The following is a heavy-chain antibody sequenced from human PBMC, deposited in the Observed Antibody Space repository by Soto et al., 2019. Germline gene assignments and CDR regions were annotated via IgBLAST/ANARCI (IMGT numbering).Heavy chain of an antibody. CDR2: VDWDDDK. V-gene: IGHV2-70*01. CDR1: GFSLTTTGMS. J-gene: IGHJ6*02. CDR3: ARTPGGYDILTGYYYYYGMDV. D-gene: IGHD3-9*01. Sequence: AGPSRVNPTQTLALTCTFSGFSLTTTGMSVSWIRQPPGKALEWLALVDWDDDKYYIASLKSRLTISKDTSKNQVVLTMTNMDPVDTATYYSARTPGGYDILTGYYYYYGMDVWGQGT.